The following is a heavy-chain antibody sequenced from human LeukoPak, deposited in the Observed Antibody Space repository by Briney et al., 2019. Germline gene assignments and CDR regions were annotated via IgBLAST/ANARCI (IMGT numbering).Heavy chain of an antibody. CDR3: ARELDY. V-gene: IGHV3-23*01. Sequence: PGGSLRLSCAASGFTFRSYTMNWVRQAPGKGLEWVSTISNSGDNTYYADSVKGLFTISRDNSKNTLYLQMNSLRAEDTAVYYCARELDYWGQGTLVTVSS. CDR1: GFTFRSYT. CDR2: ISNSGDNT. J-gene: IGHJ4*02.